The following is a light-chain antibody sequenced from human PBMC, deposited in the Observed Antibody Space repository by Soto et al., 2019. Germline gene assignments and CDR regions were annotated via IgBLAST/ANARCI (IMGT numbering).Light chain of an antibody. CDR3: HQFDSSLT. Sequence: EMVLTQSPGTLSLSPGERATLSYRASQSVGSSYLACYQQKPGQAPRLLMYATSSRATGIPDRFSGSGSGTDFTLTISRLEPEDFAVYYCHQFDSSLTFGQGTRVEIK. CDR1: QSVGSSY. J-gene: IGKJ1*01. CDR2: ATS. V-gene: IGKV3-20*01.